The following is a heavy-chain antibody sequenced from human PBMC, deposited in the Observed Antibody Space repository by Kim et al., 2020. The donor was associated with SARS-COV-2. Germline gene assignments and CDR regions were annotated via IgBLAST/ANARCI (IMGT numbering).Heavy chain of an antibody. V-gene: IGHV1-69*13. CDR3: AREDLSQWGSCGNYGMDV. Sequence: SVKVSCKASGGTFSSYAISWVRQAPGQGLEWMGGIIPIFGTANYAQKFQGRVTITADESTSTAYMELSSLRSEDTAVYYCAREDLSQWGSCGNYGMDVWDRGTTVTVSS. D-gene: IGHD6-13*01. J-gene: IGHJ6*02. CDR1: GGTFSSYA. CDR2: IIPIFGTA.